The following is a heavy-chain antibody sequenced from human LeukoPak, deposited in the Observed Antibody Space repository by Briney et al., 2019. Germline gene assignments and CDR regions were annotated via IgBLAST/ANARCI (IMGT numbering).Heavy chain of an antibody. Sequence: KPGGSLRLSCAASGXTFSSYSMNWVRQAPGKGLEWVSSISSSSSYIYYADSVKGRFTISRDNAKNSLYLQMNSLRAEDTAVYYCARDSITFGGVIAPIDYWGQGTLVTVSS. CDR2: ISSSSSYI. D-gene: IGHD3-16*02. CDR1: GXTFSSYS. J-gene: IGHJ4*02. V-gene: IGHV3-21*01. CDR3: ARDSITFGGVIAPIDY.